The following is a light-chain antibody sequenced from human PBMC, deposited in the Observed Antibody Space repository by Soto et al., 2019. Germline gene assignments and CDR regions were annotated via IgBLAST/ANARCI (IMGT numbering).Light chain of an antibody. CDR3: SSYTSSTTYV. CDR1: SSDVGGYNY. CDR2: EVR. Sequence: QSALTQPASVSGSPGQSITISCTGTSSDVGGYNYVSWYQQHPGKAPKIMIYEVRNRPSGVSNRFSGSKSGNTASLTISGLQGEDEADYYCSSYTSSTTYVVGTGTKLTVL. J-gene: IGLJ1*01. V-gene: IGLV2-14*01.